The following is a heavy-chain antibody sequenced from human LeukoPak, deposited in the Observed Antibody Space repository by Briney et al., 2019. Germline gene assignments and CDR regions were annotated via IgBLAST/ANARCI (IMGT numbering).Heavy chain of an antibody. CDR2: ISGSGGST. CDR1: GFTFSSSA. D-gene: IGHD5-12*01. V-gene: IGHV3-23*01. J-gene: IGHJ4*02. CDR3: ARVEASGYDYGAFDY. Sequence: GGSLRLSCAASGFTFSSSAMSWVRQAPGKGLDWVSAISGSGGSTYYADSVKGRFTISRDNAKNSLYLQMNSLRAEDTAVYYCARVEASGYDYGAFDYWGQGTLVTVSS.